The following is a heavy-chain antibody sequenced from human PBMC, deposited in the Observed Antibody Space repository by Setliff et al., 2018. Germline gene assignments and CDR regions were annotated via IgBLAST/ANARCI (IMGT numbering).Heavy chain of an antibody. J-gene: IGHJ4*02. D-gene: IGHD1-1*01. CDR1: GGTFSSYA. Sequence: GASVKVSCKASGGTFSSYAISWVRQAPGQGLEWMGGIIPIFGTANYAQKFQGRVTITADESTSTAYMELSSLRSEDMAVYYCARGDGTTYPSDYWGQGTLVTVSS. CDR2: IIPIFGTA. V-gene: IGHV1-69*13. CDR3: ARGDGTTYPSDY.